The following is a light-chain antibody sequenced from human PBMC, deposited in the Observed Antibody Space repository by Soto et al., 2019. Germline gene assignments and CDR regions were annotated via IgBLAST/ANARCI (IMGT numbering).Light chain of an antibody. CDR3: RSYTSSSTLV. CDR1: SSDVGGYNY. Sequence: QSVLTQPASVSGSPGQSITISCTGTSSDVGGYNYVSWYQQHPGKAPKHMIYEVSNRPSGVSNRFSGSKSGNTASLTISGLQAEYEADYYCRSYTSSSTLVFGGGTKVTVL. J-gene: IGLJ3*02. V-gene: IGLV2-14*01. CDR2: EVS.